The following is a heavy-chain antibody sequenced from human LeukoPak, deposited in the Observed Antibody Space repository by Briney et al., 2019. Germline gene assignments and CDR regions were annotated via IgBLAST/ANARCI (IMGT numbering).Heavy chain of an antibody. Sequence: GSSVKVSCKASGGTFSSYAISWVRQAPGQGLEWMGRIIPILGIANYAQKFQGRVTITADKSTSTAYMELSSLRSEDTAVYYCARDITMVRGVPGFIFDYWGQGTLVTVSS. CDR1: GGTFSSYA. J-gene: IGHJ4*02. D-gene: IGHD3-10*01. CDR2: IIPILGIA. V-gene: IGHV1-69*04. CDR3: ARDITMVRGVPGFIFDY.